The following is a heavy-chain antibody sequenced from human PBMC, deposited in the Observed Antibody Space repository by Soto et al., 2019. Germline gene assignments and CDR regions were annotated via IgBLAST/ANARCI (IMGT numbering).Heavy chain of an antibody. Sequence: QVQLQESGPGLVKPSETLSLTCTVSGGSITSYYWSWIRQAPGKGLEWIGYIHFSGSTKYNPSRNSIVPTSIDPSINHVSLKVTSVAAADTAVYYGAIRYSNSFDYWGQGTLVTVSS. CDR2: IHFSGST. V-gene: IGHV4-59*08. J-gene: IGHJ4*02. D-gene: IGHD1-26*01. CDR1: GGSITSYY. CDR3: AIRYSNSFDY.